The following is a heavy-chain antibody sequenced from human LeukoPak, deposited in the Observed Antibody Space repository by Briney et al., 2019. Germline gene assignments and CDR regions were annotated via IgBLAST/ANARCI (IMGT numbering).Heavy chain of an antibody. CDR1: GGSISSYY. V-gene: IGHV4-59*08. J-gene: IGHJ4*02. D-gene: IGHD5-18*01. Sequence: PSDTLSLTCIVSGGSISSYYWSWIRQPPGKGLEWIGYIYSSGSTDYNPSLKSRVTISLDTSNHQFSLKLTSVTAADTDVYYCARHVGIHLWSLYFDYWGQGSLVTVSS. CDR2: IYSSGST. CDR3: ARHVGIHLWSLYFDY.